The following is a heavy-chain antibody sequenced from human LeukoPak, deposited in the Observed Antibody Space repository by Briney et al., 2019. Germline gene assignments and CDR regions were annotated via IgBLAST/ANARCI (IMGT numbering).Heavy chain of an antibody. CDR2: AHNSVST. CDR1: GGSVSSYH. Sequence: SETLSLTCIVSGGSVSSYHWSWVRQPPGEGLEWIAYAHNSVSTNYNPTLKSRVTISVDRAKTTFSLKMSSVSAAQTAGYYCVRDWEGFNFDIWGEGTIVTVSS. V-gene: IGHV4-59*02. D-gene: IGHD1-26*01. J-gene: IGHJ3*02. CDR3: VRDWEGFNFDI.